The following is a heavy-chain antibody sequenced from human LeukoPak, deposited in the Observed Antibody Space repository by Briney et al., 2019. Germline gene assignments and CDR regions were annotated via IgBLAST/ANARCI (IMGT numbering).Heavy chain of an antibody. CDR3: ARNTATDLYYFDY. Sequence: GASVTVSCKPSGYTFTGYYMHWVRQAPGQGLEWMGWINPNSGGTTCAQKFQGRVTMTRDTSISTAFMELSRLRSDDTAVYYCARNTATDLYYFDYWGQGTLVTVSS. CDR1: GYTFTGYY. V-gene: IGHV1-2*02. J-gene: IGHJ4*02. CDR2: INPNSGGT. D-gene: IGHD5-18*01.